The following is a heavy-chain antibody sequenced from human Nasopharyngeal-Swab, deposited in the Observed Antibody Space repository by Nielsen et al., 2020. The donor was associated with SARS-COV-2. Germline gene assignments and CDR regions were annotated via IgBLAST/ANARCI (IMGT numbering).Heavy chain of an antibody. D-gene: IGHD2-15*01. CDR3: ARGPNCSGGSCYQFLAYYYYYYGMDV. V-gene: IGHV4-34*01. J-gene: IGHJ6*02. CDR2: INHSGST. Sequence: SETLSLTCAVYGGSFSGFYWSWIRQPPGKVLQWIGEINHSGSTNYNPSLKSRVTISVDTSKNQFSLKLSSVTAADTAVYYCARGPNCSGGSCYQFLAYYYYYYGMDVWGQGTAVTVSS. CDR1: GGSFSGFY.